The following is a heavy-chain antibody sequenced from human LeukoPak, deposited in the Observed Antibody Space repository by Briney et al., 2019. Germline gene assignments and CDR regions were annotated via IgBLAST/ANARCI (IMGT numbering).Heavy chain of an antibody. CDR1: GYSFTSYW. D-gene: IGHD1-1*01. CDR3: ARYLAGTGISSYYFDY. J-gene: IGHJ4*02. Sequence: GESLKISCKGSGYSFTSYWIGWVRQVPGKGLEWMGIIYPGDSDTRYSPSFQGQVTISADKSISTAYLQWSSLKASDTAMYYRARYLAGTGISSYYFDYWGQGTLVTVSS. CDR2: IYPGDSDT. V-gene: IGHV5-51*01.